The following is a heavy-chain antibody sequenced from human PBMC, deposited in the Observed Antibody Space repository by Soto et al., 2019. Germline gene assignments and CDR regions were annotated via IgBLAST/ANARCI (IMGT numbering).Heavy chain of an antibody. CDR2: INPSGGST. CDR3: ARGSEAMTFDYYYGMDV. V-gene: IGHV1-46*03. D-gene: IGHD2-2*01. CDR1: GYSFTSYG. Sequence: ASVKVSCKASGYSFTSYGINWVRQAPGQGLEWMGIINPSGGSTSYAQKFQGRVTMTRDTSTSTVYMELSSLRSEDTAVYYCARGSEAMTFDYYYGMDVWGQGTTVTVSS. J-gene: IGHJ6*02.